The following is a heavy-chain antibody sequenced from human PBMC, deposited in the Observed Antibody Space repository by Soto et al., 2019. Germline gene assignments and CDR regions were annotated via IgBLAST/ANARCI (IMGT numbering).Heavy chain of an antibody. CDR2: IVVGSGNT. V-gene: IGHV1-58*02. D-gene: IGHD3-9*01. Sequence: SVEVSWKASGFAFSRSPMERGRQAHGQRLEWIGWIVVGSGNTNYAQKFQERVTITRDMSTSTAYMELSSLRSEDTAVYYCAAGYYDILAGYFPIDYWGQGTLVTVS. J-gene: IGHJ4*02. CDR1: GFAFSRSP. CDR3: AAGYYDILAGYFPIDY.